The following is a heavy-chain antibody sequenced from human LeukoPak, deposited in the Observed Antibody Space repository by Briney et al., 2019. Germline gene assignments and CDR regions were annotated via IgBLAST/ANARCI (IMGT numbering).Heavy chain of an antibody. Sequence: SETLSLTCAVYGGSFSGYYWSWIRRPPGKGLEWIGEINHSGSTNYNPSLKSRVTISVDTSKNQFSLKLSSVTAADTAVYYCARGRGATMVRGRALYFDYWGQGTLVTVSS. V-gene: IGHV4-34*01. CDR2: INHSGST. J-gene: IGHJ4*02. CDR1: GGSFSGYY. D-gene: IGHD3-10*01. CDR3: ARGRGATMVRGRALYFDY.